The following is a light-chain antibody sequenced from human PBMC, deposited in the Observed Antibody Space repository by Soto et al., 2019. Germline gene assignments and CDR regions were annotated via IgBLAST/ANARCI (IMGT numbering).Light chain of an antibody. J-gene: IGKJ5*01. V-gene: IGKV3-20*01. CDR3: QHYVDMSPLT. CDR1: QSVSSNY. Sequence: LCPLCLHPEERATPSRRASQSVSSNYLAWYQQRPGQAARLLISGASSRATGIPDRFSGSGSGTDFTLTISRLEPEDFALYYCQHYVDMSPLTFGQGTRLEIK. CDR2: GAS.